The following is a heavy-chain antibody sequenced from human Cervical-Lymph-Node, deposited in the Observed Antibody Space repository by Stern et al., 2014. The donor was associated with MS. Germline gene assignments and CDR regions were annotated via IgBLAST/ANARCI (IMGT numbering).Heavy chain of an antibody. CDR2: IYYSGSP. CDR3: ARWTRNNWFFDL. V-gene: IGHV4-31*03. D-gene: IGHD3/OR15-3a*01. CDR1: GGSISSGGYY. Sequence: QVQLQESGPGLVKPSQTLSLTCTVSGGSISSGGYYWSWIRQHPGKGLEGIGYIYYSGSPYYNPSLKSRVTISVDTSKNQFSLKLSSVTAADTAVYYCARWTRNNWFFDLWGRGTLVTVSS. J-gene: IGHJ2*01.